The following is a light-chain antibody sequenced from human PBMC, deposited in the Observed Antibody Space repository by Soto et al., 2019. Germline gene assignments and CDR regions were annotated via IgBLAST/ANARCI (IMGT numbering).Light chain of an antibody. V-gene: IGLV2-14*01. CDR2: EVS. CDR1: SSDVGNYNY. J-gene: IGLJ1*01. CDR3: SSYTSSSTLYV. Sequence: QSLLTQPASVSGSPGQSMTISCTGASSDVGNYNYVSLYQHHPGKAPKLMIYEVSNRPSGVSNRFSGSKSGNTASLTISGLQAEDEADYYCSSYTSSSTLYVFGSGTKATV.